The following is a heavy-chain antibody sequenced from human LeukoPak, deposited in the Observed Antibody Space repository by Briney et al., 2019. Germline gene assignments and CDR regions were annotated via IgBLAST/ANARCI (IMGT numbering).Heavy chain of an antibody. V-gene: IGHV1-69*04. J-gene: IGHJ3*02. CDR1: GGTFSSYA. CDR2: IIPILGIA. Sequence: ASVKVSCKASGGTFSSYAISWVRQAPGQGLEWMGRIIPILGIANYAQKFQGRVTITADKSTSTAYMELSSLRSEDTAVYYCARIDHRIKAYCGGDCYSDAFDIWGQGTMVTVSS. CDR3: ARIDHRIKAYCGGDCYSDAFDI. D-gene: IGHD2-21*02.